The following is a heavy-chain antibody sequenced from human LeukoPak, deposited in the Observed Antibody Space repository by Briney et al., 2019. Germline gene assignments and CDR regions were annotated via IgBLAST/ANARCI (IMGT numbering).Heavy chain of an antibody. CDR2: LYYSGSS. D-gene: IGHD3-10*01. V-gene: IGHV4-39*02. CDR3: AREGGFGRIDY. CDR1: GDSISSSNSY. J-gene: IGHJ4*02. Sequence: LSETLSLTCTVSGDSISSSNSYRGWIRQPPGKGLEWIGSLYYSGSSYYNPSLKSRVTISADTSKNQFSLQLNSVSPEDTAMYYRAREGGFGRIDYWGQGTLVTVSS.